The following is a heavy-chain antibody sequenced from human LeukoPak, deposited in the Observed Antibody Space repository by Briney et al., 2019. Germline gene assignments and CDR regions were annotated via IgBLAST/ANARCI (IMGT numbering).Heavy chain of an antibody. CDR3: ARGDDFSGDH. CDR1: GFTFSNFW. CDR2: IHPEGNEK. J-gene: IGHJ4*02. V-gene: IGHV3-7*04. Sequence: PGGSLRLSCATSGFTFSNFWMSWVRQAPGRGLEWVANIHPEGNEKYHVESVKGRFTISRDNARNLLFLQMNGLTVEDTAVYYCARGDDFSGDHWGQGTLVTVSS. D-gene: IGHD1-1*01.